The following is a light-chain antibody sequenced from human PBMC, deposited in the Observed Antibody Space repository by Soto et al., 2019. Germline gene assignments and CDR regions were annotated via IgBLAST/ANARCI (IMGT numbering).Light chain of an antibody. V-gene: IGKV1-33*01. CDR2: DAS. J-gene: IGKJ2*01. CDR3: QLYGKLPPYT. CDR1: QDIDNY. Sequence: DIQMTQSPSSLSASVGDRVTITCQASQDIDNYLNWYQQKPGQAPKLLIYDASNLETGVPSRFSGRGSGTDFTFTISSLQPEDVATYYCQLYGKLPPYTFVQGTKLELK.